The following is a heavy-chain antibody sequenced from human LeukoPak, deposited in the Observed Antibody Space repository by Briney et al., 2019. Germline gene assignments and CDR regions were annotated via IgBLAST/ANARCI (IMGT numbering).Heavy chain of an antibody. D-gene: IGHD3-22*01. Sequence: SETLSLTCIVSGYSISSGYYWSWIRQPPGKGLEWIGEINHSGSTNYNPSLKSRVTISVDTSKNQFSLKLSSVTAADTAVYYCARGATLDYYDSSGYQYYFDYWGQGTLVTVSS. CDR3: ARGATLDYYDSSGYQYYFDY. CDR1: GYSISSGYY. V-gene: IGHV4-38-2*02. J-gene: IGHJ4*02. CDR2: INHSGST.